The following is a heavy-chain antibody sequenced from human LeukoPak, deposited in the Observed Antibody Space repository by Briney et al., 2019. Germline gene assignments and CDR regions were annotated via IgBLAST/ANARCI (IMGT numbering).Heavy chain of an antibody. CDR2: ISSSSSYT. Sequence: LSLTCTVSGGSISSYYWSWIRQAPGKGLEWVSYISSSSSYTNYEDSVKGRFTISRDNAKNSLYLQMNSLRAEDTAVYYCARDRVCSGGSCYSGFDYWGQGTLVTVSS. D-gene: IGHD2-15*01. V-gene: IGHV3-11*06. CDR3: ARDRVCSGGSCYSGFDY. J-gene: IGHJ4*02. CDR1: GGSISSYY.